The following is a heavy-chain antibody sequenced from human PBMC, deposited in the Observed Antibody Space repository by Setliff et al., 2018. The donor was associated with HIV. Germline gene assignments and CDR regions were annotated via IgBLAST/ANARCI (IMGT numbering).Heavy chain of an antibody. V-gene: IGHV4-61*09. CDR1: GCSISSGSYC. Sequence: SETLSLTCTVSGCSISSGSYCWSWIRQPAGKGLEWIGHIYTSGSTNYNPSLRSRVTISVDTSKNQFSLKLSAVTAADTAVYHCTRGRGAAAFRWFEPWGQGTLVTVSS. J-gene: IGHJ5*02. CDR2: IYTSGST. CDR3: TRGRGAAAFRWFEP. D-gene: IGHD6-13*01.